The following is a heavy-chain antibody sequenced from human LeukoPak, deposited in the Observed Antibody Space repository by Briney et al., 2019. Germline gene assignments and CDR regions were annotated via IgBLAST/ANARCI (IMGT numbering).Heavy chain of an antibody. V-gene: IGHV1-2*02. Sequence: ASVKVSCKASGYTFTGYYMHWVRQAPGQGLEWMGWINPNSGGTNYAQKLQGRVTMTTDTSTSTAYMELRSLRSDDTAVYYCARSGYSYGYYYYGMDVWGQGTTVTVSS. CDR2: INPNSGGT. D-gene: IGHD5-18*01. J-gene: IGHJ6*02. CDR3: ARSGYSYGYYYYGMDV. CDR1: GYTFTGYY.